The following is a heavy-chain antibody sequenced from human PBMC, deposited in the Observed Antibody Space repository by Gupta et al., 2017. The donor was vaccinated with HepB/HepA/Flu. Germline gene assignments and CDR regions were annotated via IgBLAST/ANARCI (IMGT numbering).Heavy chain of an antibody. D-gene: IGHD1-26*01. Sequence: VQLVESGGGFVQPGGSLRLSCAASGFPGDSHYMTWVRQAPGKGLGWVSTLYTGGSTYYTDSVKGRFTISRNNNMVFLQMSSLRVEDTAVYYCAKTIMGITDAFDVWGQGTMVTVSS. CDR2: LYTGGST. CDR1: GFPGDSHY. V-gene: IGHV3-53*01. CDR3: AKTIMGITDAFDV. J-gene: IGHJ3*01.